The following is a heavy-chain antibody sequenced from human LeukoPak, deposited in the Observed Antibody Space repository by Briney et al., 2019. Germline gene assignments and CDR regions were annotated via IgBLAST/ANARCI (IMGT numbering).Heavy chain of an antibody. Sequence: SETLSLTCTVSGGSISSYYWSWIRQPPGKGLKWIGYIYYSGSTNYNPSLKSRVTISVDTSKNQFSLKLSSVTAADTAVYYCASGGFGEFNPGEFDPWGQGTLVTVSP. D-gene: IGHD3-10*01. CDR1: GGSISSYY. CDR2: IYYSGST. V-gene: IGHV4-59*12. CDR3: ASGGFGEFNPGEFDP. J-gene: IGHJ5*02.